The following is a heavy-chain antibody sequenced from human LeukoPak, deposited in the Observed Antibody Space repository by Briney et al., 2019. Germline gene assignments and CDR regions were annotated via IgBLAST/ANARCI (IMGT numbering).Heavy chain of an antibody. J-gene: IGHJ6*02. CDR1: GYTFTSYY. D-gene: IGHD4-11*01. Sequence: GASVKVSCKASGYTFTSYYMHWVRQAPGQGLEWMGGIIPIFGTANYAQKFQGRVTITADESTSTAYMELSSLRSEDTAVYYCARDRGTRDYSNYYYGMDVWGQGTTVTVSS. CDR3: ARDRGTRDYSNYYYGMDV. CDR2: IIPIFGTA. V-gene: IGHV1-69*13.